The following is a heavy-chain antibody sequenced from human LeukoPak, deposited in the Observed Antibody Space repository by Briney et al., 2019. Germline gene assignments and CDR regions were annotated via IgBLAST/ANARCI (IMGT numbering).Heavy chain of an antibody. J-gene: IGHJ3*02. Sequence: ASVKVSCKASGYTSTGYYMHWVRQAPGQGLEWMGWINPNSGGTNYAQKFQGRVTMTRDTSISTAYMELSRLRSDDTAVYYCARDTVTIHAFDIWGQGTMVTVSS. D-gene: IGHD4-17*01. CDR1: GYTSTGYY. V-gene: IGHV1-2*02. CDR2: INPNSGGT. CDR3: ARDTVTIHAFDI.